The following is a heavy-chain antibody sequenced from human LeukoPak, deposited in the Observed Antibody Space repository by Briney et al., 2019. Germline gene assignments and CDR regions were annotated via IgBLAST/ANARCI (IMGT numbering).Heavy chain of an antibody. CDR2: ISSSSSYI. V-gene: IGHV3-21*01. Sequence: PGGSLRLSCAASGFTFSSYSMNWVRQAPGKGLEWVSSISSSSSYIYYADSVKGRFTISRDNAKNSLYLQMNSLRAEDTAVYYCARKTYSSSWYLKGFDPWGQGTLVTVSP. J-gene: IGHJ5*02. CDR3: ARKTYSSSWYLKGFDP. CDR1: GFTFSSYS. D-gene: IGHD6-13*01.